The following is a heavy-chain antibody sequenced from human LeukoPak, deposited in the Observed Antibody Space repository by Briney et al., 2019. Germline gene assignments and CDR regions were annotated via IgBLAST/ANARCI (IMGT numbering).Heavy chain of an antibody. CDR3: ARDRLYTSDY. V-gene: IGHV3-74*01. CDR1: GFTLSSYW. CDR2: INGDGSAT. D-gene: IGHD3-16*01. Sequence: PGGSLRLSCAASGFTLSSYWMHWVRQAPGKGLVWVSRINGDGSATTYADSLKGRFTITRDNTKNTLYLQINSLRAEDTAVYFCARDRLYTSDYWGQGTLVTVSS. J-gene: IGHJ4*02.